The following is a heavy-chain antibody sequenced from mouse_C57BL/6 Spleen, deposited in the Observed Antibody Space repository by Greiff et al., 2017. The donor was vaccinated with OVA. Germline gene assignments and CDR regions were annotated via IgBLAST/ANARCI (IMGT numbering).Heavy chain of an antibody. D-gene: IGHD1-1*01. Sequence: VKLQESGAELVKPGASVKLSCKASGYTFTSYWMQWVKQRPGQGLEWIGEIDPSDSYTNYNQKFKGKATLTVDTSSSTAYMQLSSLTSEDSAVYYCARWNYYGSSWSYWGQGTTLTVSS. CDR1: GYTFTSYW. J-gene: IGHJ2*01. V-gene: IGHV1-50*01. CDR3: ARWNYYGSSWSY. CDR2: IDPSDSYT.